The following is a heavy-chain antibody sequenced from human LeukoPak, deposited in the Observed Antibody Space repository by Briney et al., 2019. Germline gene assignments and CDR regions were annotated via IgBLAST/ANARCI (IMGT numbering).Heavy chain of an antibody. V-gene: IGHV1-46*01. D-gene: IGHD2-2*01. Sequence: EASVTVSCKASGYTFTSYYMHWVRQAPGQGLEWMGIINPSGGSTSYAQKFQGRVTMTRDTSTSTVYMELSSLRSEDTAVYYCARNSVVVPAAIYYFDYWGQGTLVTVSS. CDR3: ARNSVVVPAAIYYFDY. CDR1: GYTFTSYY. J-gene: IGHJ4*02. CDR2: INPSGGST.